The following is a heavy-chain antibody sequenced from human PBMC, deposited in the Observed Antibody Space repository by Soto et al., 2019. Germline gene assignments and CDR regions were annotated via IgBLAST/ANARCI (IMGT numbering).Heavy chain of an antibody. CDR2: ISYDGTNQ. D-gene: IGHD5-12*01. CDR1: GFTFRSYG. V-gene: IGHV3-30-3*01. CDR3: ARPRSPRVGYNTLKY. Sequence: QVQLVESGGGVVQPGRSLRLSCAASGFTFRSYGFHWVRQAPGKGLEWVAVISYDGTNQNYADSVKGRFTISRDNSNNTLYLQMGSLRTDDTAVYYCARPRSPRVGYNTLKYWSQGTLVTVSS. J-gene: IGHJ1*01.